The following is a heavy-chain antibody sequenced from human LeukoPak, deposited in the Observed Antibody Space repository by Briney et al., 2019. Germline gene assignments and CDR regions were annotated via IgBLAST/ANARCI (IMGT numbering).Heavy chain of an antibody. CDR1: GGTFSSYA. J-gene: IGHJ4*02. CDR2: IIPIFGTA. Sequence: ASVKVSCKASGGTFSSYAISWVRQAPGQGLEWMGGIIPIFGTANYAQKFQGRVTITRDTSASTAYMELSSLRSEDMAVYYCARGNSGWPYLPFDYWGQGTLVTVSS. D-gene: IGHD6-19*01. CDR3: ARGNSGWPYLPFDY. V-gene: IGHV1-69*05.